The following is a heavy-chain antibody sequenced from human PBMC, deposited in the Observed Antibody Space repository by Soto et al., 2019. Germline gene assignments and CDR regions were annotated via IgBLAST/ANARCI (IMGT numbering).Heavy chain of an antibody. V-gene: IGHV4-61*01. CDR2: IYYSGST. D-gene: IGHD4-4*01. CDR3: ASITTALGTAGY. Sequence: QVQLQESGPGLVKPSETLSLTCTVSGGSVSSGSYYWSWIRQPPGKGLEWIGYIYYSGSTNYNPSLTSRVTISVDTSKNQFSLKLSSVTAADTAVYYCASITTALGTAGYWGQGTLVTVSS. CDR1: GGSVSSGSYY. J-gene: IGHJ4*02.